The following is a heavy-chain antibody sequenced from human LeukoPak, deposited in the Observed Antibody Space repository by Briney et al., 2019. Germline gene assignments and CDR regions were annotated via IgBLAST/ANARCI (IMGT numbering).Heavy chain of an antibody. V-gene: IGHV3-66*01. Sequence: AGGSLTLFCLPSGFNVCSNYMMWVGQARGKGLVSVSVIYSGSRTYYADSVKGRFTISRDSSKNTLYLQMNSLRAEDTAMYYCAARDGYYSPSFDYWGQGTLVTVSS. J-gene: IGHJ4*02. CDR3: AARDGYYSPSFDY. D-gene: IGHD5-24*01. CDR1: GFNVCSNY. CDR2: IYSGSRT.